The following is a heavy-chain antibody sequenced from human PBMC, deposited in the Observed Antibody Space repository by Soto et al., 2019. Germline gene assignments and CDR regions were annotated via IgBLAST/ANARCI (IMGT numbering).Heavy chain of an antibody. J-gene: IGHJ6*02. CDR3: ARDGQQLTPYSMDV. Sequence: PGGSLRLSCAASGFTFSSYGMHWVRQAPGKGLEWVAQIWFDGSNKYFSEPVKGRFTISRDNSQNMLYLQMNGLRVDDTGVYYCARDGQQLTPYSMDVWGQGTTVTVSS. CDR2: IWFDGSNK. D-gene: IGHD3-9*01. V-gene: IGHV3-33*08. CDR1: GFTFSSYG.